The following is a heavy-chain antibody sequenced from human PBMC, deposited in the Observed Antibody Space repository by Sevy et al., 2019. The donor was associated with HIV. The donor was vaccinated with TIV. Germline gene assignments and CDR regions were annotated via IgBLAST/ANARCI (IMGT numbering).Heavy chain of an antibody. CDR3: ARQGVYQYGMDV. D-gene: IGHD3-10*01. CDR1: GYTFTGYY. Sequence: ASVKVSCKASGYTFTGYYMHWVRQAPGQGLEWMGWMNPNSGGTNYAQKFQGRVTMTRDTSISTAYMELSRLRSDDTAVYYCARQGVYQYGMDVWGQGTTVTVSS. CDR2: MNPNSGGT. J-gene: IGHJ6*02. V-gene: IGHV1-2*02.